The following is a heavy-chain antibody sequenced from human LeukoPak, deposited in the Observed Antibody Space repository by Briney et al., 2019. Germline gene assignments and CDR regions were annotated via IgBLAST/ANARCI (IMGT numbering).Heavy chain of an antibody. V-gene: IGHV3-23*01. CDR1: GFIFSNYA. Sequence: GGSLRLSCVASGFIFSNYAMSWVRQAPGKGLEWVSAISGSGGSTYYADSVTGRFTISRDNSKNTLYLQMNSLRAEDTAVYYCAKVGYCSGGSCFISGAFDIWGQGTMVTVSS. CDR3: AKVGYCSGGSCFISGAFDI. D-gene: IGHD2-15*01. CDR2: ISGSGGST. J-gene: IGHJ3*02.